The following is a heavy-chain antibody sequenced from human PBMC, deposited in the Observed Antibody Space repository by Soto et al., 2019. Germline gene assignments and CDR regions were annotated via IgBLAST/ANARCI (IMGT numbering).Heavy chain of an antibody. D-gene: IGHD3-10*01. CDR3: ATVGMAGSDPRYYYYGLDV. CDR1: GYTLTELS. Sequence: EASVKLSCKVSGYTLTELSMHWVRQAPGKGLEWMGGFDPEDGETIYAQKFQGRVTMTEDTSTDTAYMELSSLRSEDTAVYYCATVGMAGSDPRYYYYGLDVWGQGTTVTVSS. J-gene: IGHJ6*02. V-gene: IGHV1-24*01. CDR2: FDPEDGET.